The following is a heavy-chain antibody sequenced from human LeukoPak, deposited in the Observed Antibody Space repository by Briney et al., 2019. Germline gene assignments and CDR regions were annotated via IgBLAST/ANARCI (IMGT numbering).Heavy chain of an antibody. Sequence: GGSLRLSCAASVFTFSDYYMSWIRQAPGKGLEWVSYISSSGSTIYYADSVKGRFTISRDNAKNSLYLQMNSLRAEDTAVYYCARAVSFHDAFDIWGQGTMVTVSS. D-gene: IGHD1-14*01. V-gene: IGHV3-11*04. CDR3: ARAVSFHDAFDI. CDR1: VFTFSDYY. CDR2: ISSSGSTI. J-gene: IGHJ3*02.